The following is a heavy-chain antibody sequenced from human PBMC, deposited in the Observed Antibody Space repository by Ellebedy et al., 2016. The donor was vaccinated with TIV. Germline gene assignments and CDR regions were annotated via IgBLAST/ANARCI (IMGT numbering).Heavy chain of an antibody. CDR2: ISYDGRNK. V-gene: IGHV3-30*15. Sequence: PGGSLRLSCAASGFTFSTYAMHWVRQAPGKGLEWVAVISYDGRNKYYADSVKGRFTISRDNSKNTLYLQMSTLRAEDTAVYYCTRAFYDVGGYFDYWGQGTLVTVSS. CDR1: GFTFSTYA. CDR3: TRAFYDVGGYFDY. J-gene: IGHJ4*02. D-gene: IGHD3-3*01.